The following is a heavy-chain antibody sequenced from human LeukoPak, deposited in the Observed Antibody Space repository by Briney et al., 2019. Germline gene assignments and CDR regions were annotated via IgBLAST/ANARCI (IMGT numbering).Heavy chain of an antibody. CDR3: ARGEGYYDSSGYPPDYFDY. Sequence: PSETLSLTCTVSGGSISSYYWSWVRQPPGKGLEWIGYIYYSGSTNYNPSLKSRVTISVDTSKNQFSLKLSSVTAADTAVYYCARGEGYYDSSGYPPDYFDYWAREPWSPSPQ. CDR2: IYYSGST. D-gene: IGHD3-22*01. V-gene: IGHV4-59*01. J-gene: IGHJ4*02. CDR1: GGSISSYY.